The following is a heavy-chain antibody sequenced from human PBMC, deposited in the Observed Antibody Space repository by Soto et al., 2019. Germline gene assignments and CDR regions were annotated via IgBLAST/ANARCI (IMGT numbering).Heavy chain of an antibody. CDR3: AKDGSSRWYIPYFQH. D-gene: IGHD6-19*01. CDR1: GFTFSSYS. J-gene: IGHJ1*01. V-gene: IGHV3-23*01. CDR2: ISTSGEGT. Sequence: GSLRLSCAASGFTFSSYSMSWVRQAPGKGLEWVSGISTSGEGTYYTASVKGRFTISRDNSKNTLYLQINSLRADDSAIYYCAKDGSSRWYIPYFQHWGLGTLVTAPQ.